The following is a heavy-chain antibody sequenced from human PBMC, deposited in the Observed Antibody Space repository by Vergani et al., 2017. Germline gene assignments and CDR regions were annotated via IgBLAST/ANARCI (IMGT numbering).Heavy chain of an antibody. V-gene: IGHV3-21*01. CDR2: ISSGSSYI. D-gene: IGHD5-12*01. CDR3: ARDLTRYSTASRRYFDY. J-gene: IGHJ4*02. Sequence: EVQLVESGGGVVRPGGSLRLSCAASGFTFDDYGMSWVRQAPGKGLEWVSSISSGSSYIYYADSVKGRFTISRDNAKNSLYLQMNSLRAEDTAVYYCARDLTRYSTASRRYFDYWGQGTLVTVSS. CDR1: GFTFDDYG.